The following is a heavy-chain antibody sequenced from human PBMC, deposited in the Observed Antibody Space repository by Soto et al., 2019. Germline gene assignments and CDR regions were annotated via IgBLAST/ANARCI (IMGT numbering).Heavy chain of an antibody. V-gene: IGHV1-18*01. CDR1: GYTFTSYG. CDR3: ARWGDSSGCYWFDP. Sequence: ASVKVSCKASGYTFTSYGISWVRQAPGQGLEWMGWISAYNGNTNYAQKLQGRVTMTTDTSTSTAYMELRSLRSDDSAVYDSARWGDSSGCYWFDPWGQGTLVTVSS. D-gene: IGHD6-19*01. CDR2: ISAYNGNT. J-gene: IGHJ5*02.